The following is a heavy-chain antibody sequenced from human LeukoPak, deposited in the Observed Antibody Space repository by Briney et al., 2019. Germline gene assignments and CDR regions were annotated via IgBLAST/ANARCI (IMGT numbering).Heavy chain of an antibody. CDR2: ISSSSSYI. D-gene: IGHD3-22*01. Sequence: PGGSLRLSCAASGFTFSSYSMNWVRQAPGKGLEWVSSISSSSSYIYYADSVKGRFTISRDNAKNSLYLQMNSLRAEDTAVYYCARDGHYYDSSGYLDYWGQGTLVTVSS. CDR3: ARDGHYYDSSGYLDY. CDR1: GFTFSSYS. J-gene: IGHJ4*02. V-gene: IGHV3-21*01.